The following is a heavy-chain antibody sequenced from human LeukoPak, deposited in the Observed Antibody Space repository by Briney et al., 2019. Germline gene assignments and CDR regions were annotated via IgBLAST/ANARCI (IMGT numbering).Heavy chain of an antibody. CDR1: GYTFTGYY. D-gene: IGHD3-10*01. J-gene: IGHJ4*02. Sequence: ASVKVSCKASGYTFTGYYMHWVRQAPGQGLEWMGWINPNSGGTNYAQKFQGWVTMTRDTSISTAYMELSRLRSDDTAVYYCARDLPNYPVRGVTPPDYWGQGTLVTVSS. CDR2: INPNSGGT. CDR3: ARDLPNYPVRGVTPPDY. V-gene: IGHV1-2*04.